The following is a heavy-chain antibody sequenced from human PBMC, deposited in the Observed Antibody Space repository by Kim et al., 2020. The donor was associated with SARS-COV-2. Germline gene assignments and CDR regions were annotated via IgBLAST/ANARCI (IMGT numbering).Heavy chain of an antibody. D-gene: IGHD6-19*01. V-gene: IGHV5-51*01. J-gene: IGHJ4*02. CDR3: ARHVPYSSGWYHFDY. Sequence: PTFQGQVTISADKSIDTAYLQWSSLKASDTAMYYCARHVPYSSGWYHFDYWGQGTLVTVSS.